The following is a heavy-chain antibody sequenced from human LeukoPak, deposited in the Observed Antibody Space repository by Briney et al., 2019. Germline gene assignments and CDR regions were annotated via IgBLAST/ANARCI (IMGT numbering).Heavy chain of an antibody. CDR2: INHSGST. Sequence: SETLSLTCAVYGGSFSGYYWSRIRQPPGKGLEWIGEINHSGSTNYNPSLKSRVTISVDTSKNQFSLKLSSVTAADTAVYYCVRVSLVRGVGYWGQGTLVTVSS. V-gene: IGHV4-34*01. CDR3: VRVSLVRGVGY. CDR1: GGSFSGYY. J-gene: IGHJ4*02. D-gene: IGHD3-10*01.